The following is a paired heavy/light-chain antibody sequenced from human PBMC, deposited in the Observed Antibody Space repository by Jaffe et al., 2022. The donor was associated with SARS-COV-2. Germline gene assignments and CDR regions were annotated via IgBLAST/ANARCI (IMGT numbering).Light chain of an antibody. CDR3: QQYGSSTYT. CDR2: GAS. J-gene: IGKJ2*01. Sequence: EIVLTQSPGTLSLSPGERATLSCRASQSVSSSYLAWYQQKPGQAPRLLIYGASSRATGIPDRFSGSGSGTDFTLTISRLEPEDFAVYYCQQYGSSTYTFGQGTKLEIK. V-gene: IGKV3-20*01. CDR1: QSVSSSY.
Heavy chain of an antibody. D-gene: IGHD3-16*02. CDR1: GYTFTSYA. Sequence: QVQLVQSGAEVKKPGASVKVSCKASGYTFTSYAMHWVRQAPGQRLEWMGWINAGNGNTKYSQKFQGRVTITRDTSASTAYMELSSLRSEDTAVYYCARFVSVSRLRLGELSPEYYGMDVWGQGTTVTVSS. J-gene: IGHJ6*02. CDR2: INAGNGNT. V-gene: IGHV1-3*01. CDR3: ARFVSVSRLRLGELSPEYYGMDV.